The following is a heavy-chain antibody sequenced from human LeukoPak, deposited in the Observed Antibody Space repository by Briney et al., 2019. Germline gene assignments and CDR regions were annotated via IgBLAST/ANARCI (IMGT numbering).Heavy chain of an antibody. CDR1: GYTFTTYY. V-gene: IGHV1-46*01. Sequence: GASVRVSCKASGYTFTTYYMHWVRQAPGQGLEWMGIINPSGGSTSYAQKFQGRVTMTRDMSTSTVYMELSSLRSEDTAVYYCARSGLLRDDFWSGYYLEGNYYYMDVWGKGTTVTVSS. CDR3: ARSGLLRDDFWSGYYLEGNYYYMDV. CDR2: INPSGGST. D-gene: IGHD3-3*01. J-gene: IGHJ6*03.